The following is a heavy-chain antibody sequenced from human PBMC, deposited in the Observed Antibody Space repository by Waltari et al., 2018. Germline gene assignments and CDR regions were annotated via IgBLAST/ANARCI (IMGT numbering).Heavy chain of an antibody. CDR2: IYTSGST. J-gene: IGHJ4*02. CDR1: GGSISSYY. CDR3: ARDRRDTSLTRPGYFDY. Sequence: QVQLQESGPGLVKPSETLSLTCTVSGGSISSYYWSWIRQPAGKGLEWIGRIYTSGSTDYNPSPKSRVTMSVDTSKHHFSLKLRSVTAADTAVYYCARDRRDTSLTRPGYFDYWGQGTPVTVSS. V-gene: IGHV4-4*07. D-gene: IGHD6-6*01.